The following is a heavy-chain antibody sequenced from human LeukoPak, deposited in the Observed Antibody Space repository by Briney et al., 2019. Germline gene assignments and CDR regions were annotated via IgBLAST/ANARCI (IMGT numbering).Heavy chain of an antibody. V-gene: IGHV3-48*01. J-gene: IGHJ4*02. D-gene: IGHD3-3*01. CDR2: ISSSSSTI. Sequence: GGSLRLSCAASGFTFSSYSMYWVRQAPGKGLEWVSYISSSSSTIYYADSVKGRFTISRDNAKNSLYLQMNSLRAEDTAVYYCASGPITIFGVVTYWGQGTLVTVSS. CDR3: ASGPITIFGVVTY. CDR1: GFTFSSYS.